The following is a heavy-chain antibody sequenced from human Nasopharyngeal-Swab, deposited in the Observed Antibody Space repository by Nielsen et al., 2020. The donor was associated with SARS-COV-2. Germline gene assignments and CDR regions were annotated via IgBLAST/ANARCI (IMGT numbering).Heavy chain of an antibody. Sequence: ASVKVSCKASGYTFTSYAMHWVRQAPGQRLEWMGWINAGNGNTKYSQKFQGRVTITRDTSASTAYMELSSLRPEDTAVYYCARFVESSSWYGYYYGMDVWGQGTTVTVSS. V-gene: IGHV1-3*01. CDR1: GYTFTSYA. CDR3: ARFVESSSWYGYYYGMDV. CDR2: INAGNGNT. D-gene: IGHD6-13*01. J-gene: IGHJ6*02.